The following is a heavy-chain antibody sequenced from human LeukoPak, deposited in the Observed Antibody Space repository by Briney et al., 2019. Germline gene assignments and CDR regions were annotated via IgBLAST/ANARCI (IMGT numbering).Heavy chain of an antibody. CDR1: GNTFTGYY. D-gene: IGHD3-10*01. CDR2: INPNNGDT. Sequence: GASVTVSCKASGNTFTGYYMHWVRQAPGQGLEWMGWINPNNGDTNYAQKFQGRVTMTRDTSISTAYMELSRLRSDDTAVYYCARGGYYGSGSYLGWFDPWGQGTLVTVSS. J-gene: IGHJ5*02. V-gene: IGHV1-2*02. CDR3: ARGGYYGSGSYLGWFDP.